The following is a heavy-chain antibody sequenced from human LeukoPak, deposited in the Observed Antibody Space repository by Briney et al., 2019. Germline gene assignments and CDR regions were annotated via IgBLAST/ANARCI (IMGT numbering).Heavy chain of an antibody. V-gene: IGHV3-15*01. J-gene: IGHJ4*02. D-gene: IGHD2-21*02. CDR3: TTGPNCGGDCYSGDDY. CDR2: TKSKTDGGTT. CDR1: GFTFSNAW. Sequence: GGSLRLSCAASGFTFSNAWMSWVRQAPGKGLEWVGRTKSKTDGGTTDYAAPVKGRFTISRDDSKNTLYLQMNSLKTEDTAVYYCTTGPNCGGDCYSGDDYWGQGTLVTVSS.